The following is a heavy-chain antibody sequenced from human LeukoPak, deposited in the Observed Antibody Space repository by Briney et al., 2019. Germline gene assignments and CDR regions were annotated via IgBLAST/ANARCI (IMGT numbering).Heavy chain of an antibody. Sequence: SETLSLTCTVSGDSISSYFWSWIRQPAGKGLEWIGRIYSSGTAYYNPSLKSRVTMSLDTSKNQFSLKLSSITAADTAVYYCAREPGANGFDAWGQGTLVAVSA. CDR1: GDSISSYF. CDR3: AREPGANGFDA. CDR2: IYSSGTA. V-gene: IGHV4-4*07. J-gene: IGHJ5*02. D-gene: IGHD4/OR15-4a*01.